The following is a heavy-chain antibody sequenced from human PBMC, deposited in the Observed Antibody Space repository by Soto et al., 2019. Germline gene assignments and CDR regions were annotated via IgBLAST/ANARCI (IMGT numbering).Heavy chain of an antibody. D-gene: IGHD3-10*01. CDR1: GGSISSYY. J-gene: IGHJ4*02. CDR2: IYYSGST. CDR3: ARDLSESGSPDY. V-gene: IGHV4-59*01. Sequence: PSETLSLTCTVSGGSISSYYCSWIRQPPGKGLEWIGYIYYSGSTNYNPSLKSRVTISVDTSKNQFSLKLSSVTAADTAVYYCARDLSESGSPDYWGQGTLVTVSS.